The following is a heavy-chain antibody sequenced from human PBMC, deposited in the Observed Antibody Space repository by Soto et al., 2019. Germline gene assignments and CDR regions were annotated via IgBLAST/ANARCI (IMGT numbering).Heavy chain of an antibody. D-gene: IGHD2-15*01. CDR1: SGSISSSNW. CDR2: IYHSGST. V-gene: IGHV4-4*02. CDR3: ARSHCSGGSCYSDY. J-gene: IGHJ4*02. Sequence: QVQLQESGPGLVKPSGTLSLACAVSSGSISSSNWWSWVRQPPGKGREWIGEIYHSGSTNYNPSLKSRVTISVDKSKNQFSLKLSCVTAADTAVYYCARSHCSGGSCYSDYWGQRTLVTVSS.